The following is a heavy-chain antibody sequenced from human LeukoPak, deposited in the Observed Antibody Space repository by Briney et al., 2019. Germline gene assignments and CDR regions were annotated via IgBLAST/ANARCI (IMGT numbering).Heavy chain of an antibody. CDR1: GFTFSSYE. J-gene: IGHJ4*02. CDR2: ISSSGSTI. Sequence: GGSLRLSCAASGFTFSSYEMNWVRQAPGKWLEWVSYISSSGSTIYYADSVKGRFTISRDNAKNSLYLQMNSLRAEDTAVYYCARDLTTVTFDYWGQGTLVTVSS. D-gene: IGHD4-17*01. CDR3: ARDLTTVTFDY. V-gene: IGHV3-48*03.